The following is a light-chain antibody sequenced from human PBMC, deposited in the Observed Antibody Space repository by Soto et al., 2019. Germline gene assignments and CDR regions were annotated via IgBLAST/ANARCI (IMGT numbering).Light chain of an antibody. CDR2: LGS. CDR3: MQALQTPS. J-gene: IGKJ4*01. V-gene: IGKV2-28*01. Sequence: ESVMTQSPLSLSVTPGEPASISCRSSQSLLHSNGYNYLDWYLQKPGQSPQLLICLGSFRAAGVRARFSGSGSGTDFPLKISRVEAADVGVYYCMQALQTPSFGGGTKVEIK. CDR1: QSLLHSNGYNY.